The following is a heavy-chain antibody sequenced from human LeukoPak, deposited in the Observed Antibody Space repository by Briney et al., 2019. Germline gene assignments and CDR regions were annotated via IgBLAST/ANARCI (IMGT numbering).Heavy chain of an antibody. J-gene: IGHJ4*02. CDR2: INHSGST. D-gene: IGHD3-22*01. V-gene: IGHV4-34*01. CDR3: VTYYFDSSGPKKTY. Sequence: SETLSLTCAVYGGSFSGYYWSWIRQPPGKGLEWIGGINHSGSTNYNPSLKSRVTISVDTSKKQFSLKLSSVTAADTAVYYCVTYYFDSSGPKKTYWGQGTLVTVSS. CDR1: GGSFSGYY.